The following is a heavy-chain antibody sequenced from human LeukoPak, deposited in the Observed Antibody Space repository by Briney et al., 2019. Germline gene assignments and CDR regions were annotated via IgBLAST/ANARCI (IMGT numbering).Heavy chain of an antibody. V-gene: IGHV3-53*01. J-gene: IGHJ4*02. CDR1: GFTVSSNY. CDR2: IYSGGST. Sequence: GGSLRLSCAASGFTVSSNYMSWVRQAPGKGLEWVSVIYSGGSTYYADSVKGRFTISRDNSKNTLYLQMNSLRAEDTAVYYCARRDSSSWYGYYFDYWGQGTLVTVSS. D-gene: IGHD6-13*01. CDR3: ARRDSSSWYGYYFDY.